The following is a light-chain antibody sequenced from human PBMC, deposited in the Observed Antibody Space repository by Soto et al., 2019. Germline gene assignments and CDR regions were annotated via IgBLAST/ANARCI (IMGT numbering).Light chain of an antibody. V-gene: IGKV3-20*01. CDR1: QSVRDSH. CDR2: DAS. J-gene: IGKJ1*01. CDR3: EQYDIQQRT. Sequence: EIVLTQSPGTLSSSPGGRATLSCRASQSVRDSHLAWFQQKPGQAARLLIYDASGRATGIPDRFSGSGSGREFTLTISRLEPEDFAVYYCEQYDIQQRTFGQGTNLEIK.